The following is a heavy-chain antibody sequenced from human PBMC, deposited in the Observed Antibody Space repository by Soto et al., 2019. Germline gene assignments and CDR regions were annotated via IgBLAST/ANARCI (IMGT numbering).Heavy chain of an antibody. CDR2: IWYDGSNK. CDR1: GFTFSSYG. V-gene: IGHV3-33*01. D-gene: IGHD3-16*01. J-gene: IGHJ4*02. Sequence: QVQLVESGGDVVQPGRSLRLSCAASGFTFSSYGMHWVRQSPGKGLEWVAVIWYDGSNKYYADSVKSRFTISRDNSKNALYLQMNSLRAEDTAVYYCARALATGGLDYWGQGTLVTVSS. CDR3: ARALATGGLDY.